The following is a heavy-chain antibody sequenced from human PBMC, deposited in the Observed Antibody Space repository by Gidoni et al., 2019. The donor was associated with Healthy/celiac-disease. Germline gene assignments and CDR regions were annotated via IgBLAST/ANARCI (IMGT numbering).Heavy chain of an antibody. V-gene: IGHV4-39*01. Sequence: QLQLQESGPGLVKPSETLSLTCTVSGGSLSSSSYYWGWIRQPPGQGLEWIGSIYYSGSNYYNPSLKSRVTISVDTSKNQFSLKLSSVTAADTAVYYCARHDYGGNSGAPISWGQGTLVTVSS. J-gene: IGHJ4*02. CDR2: IYYSGSN. CDR3: ARHDYGGNSGAPIS. CDR1: GGSLSSSSYY. D-gene: IGHD4-17*01.